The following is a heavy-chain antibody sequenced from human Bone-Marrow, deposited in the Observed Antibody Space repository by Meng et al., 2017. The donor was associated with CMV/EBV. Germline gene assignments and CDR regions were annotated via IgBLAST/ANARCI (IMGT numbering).Heavy chain of an antibody. CDR2: IRYDGSNK. Sequence: SCKASGFTFSSYGMHWVRQAPGKGLEWVTFIRYDGSNKYYADSVKGRFTIPRDNSKNTLYLQMNSLRAEDTAVYYCAKDRGRSLSKLLRNYYGMDVWGQGTTVTVSS. D-gene: IGHD2-15*01. CDR3: AKDRGRSLSKLLRNYYGMDV. CDR1: GFTFSSYG. V-gene: IGHV3-30*02. J-gene: IGHJ6*02.